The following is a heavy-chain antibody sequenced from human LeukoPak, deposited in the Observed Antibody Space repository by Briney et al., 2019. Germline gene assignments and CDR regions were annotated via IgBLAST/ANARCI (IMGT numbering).Heavy chain of an antibody. V-gene: IGHV1-8*01. J-gene: IGHJ4*02. CDR3: ARDPYRSSSAGY. CDR1: GYTFTSYD. Sequence: ASVKVSCKASGYTFTSYDINWVRQAPGQGLEWMGWMNPNSGNTGYAQKFQGRVTMTRNTSISTAYMELSSLRSEDTAVYYCARDPYRSSSAGYWGQGTLVTVSS. D-gene: IGHD6-6*01. CDR2: MNPNSGNT.